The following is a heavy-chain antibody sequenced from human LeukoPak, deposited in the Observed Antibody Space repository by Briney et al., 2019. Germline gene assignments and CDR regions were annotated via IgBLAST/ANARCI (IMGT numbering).Heavy chain of an antibody. Sequence: ASVKVSCKASGGTFSSYAICWVRQATGQGLEWMGWMNPNSGNTGYAQKFQGRVTITRNTSISTAYMELSSLRSEDTAVYYCARRITMVRGVISLGYWGQGTLVTVSS. V-gene: IGHV1-8*03. CDR3: ARRITMVRGVISLGY. CDR1: GGTFSSYA. D-gene: IGHD3-10*01. CDR2: MNPNSGNT. J-gene: IGHJ4*02.